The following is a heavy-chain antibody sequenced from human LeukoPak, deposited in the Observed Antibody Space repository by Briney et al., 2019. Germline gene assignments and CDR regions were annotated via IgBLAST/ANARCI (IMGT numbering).Heavy chain of an antibody. CDR2: IIPIFGTA. CDR1: GGTFISYA. V-gene: IGHV1-69*13. CDR3: ARATGSEDAFEI. D-gene: IGHD3-10*01. Sequence: GASVTVSCKSSGGTFISYAISWVRQAPGQGLEWMGGIIPIFGTANYAQKFQGRVTITADESTSTAYMELSSLRSEDTAVYYCARATGSEDAFEIWGQGTMVTVSS. J-gene: IGHJ3*02.